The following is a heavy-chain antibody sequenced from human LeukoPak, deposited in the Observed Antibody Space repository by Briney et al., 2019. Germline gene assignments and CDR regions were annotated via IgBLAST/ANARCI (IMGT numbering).Heavy chain of an antibody. D-gene: IGHD6-19*01. CDR1: GYSFTSYD. J-gene: IGHJ4*02. Sequence: ASVKVSCKASGYSFTSYDINWLRQATGQGLEWMGWMNPNSGNTDFAQKFRGRVTMTRDTSISTAYMELSSLRSEDTAVYYCARVWGSGWNQFDYWGQGTLVTVSS. V-gene: IGHV1-8*01. CDR2: MNPNSGNT. CDR3: ARVWGSGWNQFDY.